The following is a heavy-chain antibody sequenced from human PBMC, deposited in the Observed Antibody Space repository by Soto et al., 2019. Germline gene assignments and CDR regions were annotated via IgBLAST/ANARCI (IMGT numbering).Heavy chain of an antibody. J-gene: IGHJ4*02. CDR1: GFTFSSYA. CDR3: AKELYGSGSYYNEAFDY. D-gene: IGHD3-10*01. V-gene: IGHV3-23*01. Sequence: EVQLLESGGGLVQPGGSLRLSCAASGFTFSSYAMSWVRQAPGKGLEWVSAISGSGGSTYYADSVKGRFTISRDNSKNTPYLQMNSLRAEDTAVYYCAKELYGSGSYYNEAFDYWGQGTLVTVSS. CDR2: ISGSGGST.